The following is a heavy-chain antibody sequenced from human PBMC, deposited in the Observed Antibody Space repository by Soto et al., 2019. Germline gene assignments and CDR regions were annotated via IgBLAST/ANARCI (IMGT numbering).Heavy chain of an antibody. CDR3: ARDLTPFRRAFDI. D-gene: IGHD3-10*01. CDR2: ISSSSSYT. V-gene: IGHV3-11*06. CDR1: VFTFSDYY. Sequence: GPLRLSCAASVFTFSDYYMSWMRQAPGKGLEWVSYISSSSSYTNYADSVKGRFTISRDNAKNSLYLQMNSLRAEDTAVYYCARDLTPFRRAFDIWGQGTMVTVSS. J-gene: IGHJ3*02.